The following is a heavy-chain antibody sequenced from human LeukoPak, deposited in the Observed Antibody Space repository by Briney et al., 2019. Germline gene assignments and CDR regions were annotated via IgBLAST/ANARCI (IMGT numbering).Heavy chain of an antibody. D-gene: IGHD3-16*02. CDR1: GGSISSSSYY. Sequence: YPSETLSLTCTVSGGSISSSSYYWGWIRQPPGKGLEWIGSIFYSGSTYYNPSLKSRVTISVDTSKKQFSLKLSSVTATDTAVYYCAREVSPSGFYDYVWGSYLPSPVDYWGQGTLVTVSS. V-gene: IGHV4-39*02. CDR3: AREVSPSGFYDYVWGSYLPSPVDY. CDR2: IFYSGST. J-gene: IGHJ4*02.